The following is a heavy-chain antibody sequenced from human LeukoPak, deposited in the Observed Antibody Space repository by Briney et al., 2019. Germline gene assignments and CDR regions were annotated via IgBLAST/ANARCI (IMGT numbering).Heavy chain of an antibody. V-gene: IGHV4-39*01. J-gene: IGHJ3*02. CDR3: ARPPGRRYCSGGSCPDPMALGI. Sequence: SETLSLTCTVSGGSISSTNYYWGWIRQPPGKGLEWIGSIHYSGTTYYNPSLKSRVTISVDPSKNQFSLKLSSVTAADTAVYYCARPPGRRYCSGGSCPDPMALGIWGQGTMVTVSS. CDR1: GGSISSTNYY. D-gene: IGHD2-15*01. CDR2: IHYSGTT.